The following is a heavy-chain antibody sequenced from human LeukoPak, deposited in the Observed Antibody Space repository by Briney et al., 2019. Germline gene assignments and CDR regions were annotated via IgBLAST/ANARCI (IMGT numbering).Heavy chain of an antibody. D-gene: IGHD3-10*01. J-gene: IGHJ4*02. CDR2: MNPNSGNT. CDR3: ARVGLVRGVRGKGFEY. CDR1: EYTFTTYD. V-gene: IGHV1-8*01. Sequence: GGSVKVSCKASEYTFTTYDIDGVRQAPGQGREWMGWMNPNSGNTGNAQKFQGRITLTRNTSISTAYMELSSLTSEDTAVYYCARVGLVRGVRGKGFEYWGQGTLVTAS.